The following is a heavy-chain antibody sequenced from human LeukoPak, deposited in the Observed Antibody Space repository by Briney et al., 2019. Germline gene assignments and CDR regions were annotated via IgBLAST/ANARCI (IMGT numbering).Heavy chain of an antibody. V-gene: IGHV1-8*01. CDR3: ARSIRFLEWLCETRVCPKKYCFDY. CDR2: MNPNSGNT. Sequence: ASVKVSCKASGYTFTSYDINWVRQATGQGLEWMGWMNPNSGNTGYAQKFQGRVTMTRNTSISTAYMELSSLRSEDTAVYYCARSIRFLEWLCETRVCPKKYCFDYWGQGTLATVSS. D-gene: IGHD3-3*01. J-gene: IGHJ4*02. CDR1: GYTFTSYD.